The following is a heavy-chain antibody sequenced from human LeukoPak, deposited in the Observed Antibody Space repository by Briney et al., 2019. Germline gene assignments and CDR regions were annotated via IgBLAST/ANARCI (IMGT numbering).Heavy chain of an antibody. CDR3: ARSVEMATNGYWFDP. Sequence: ASVKVSCKASGYTFTSYGISWVRQAPGQGLEWMGWISAYNGNTNYAQKLQGRVTMTTDTSTSTAYMELRSLRSEDTAVYYCARSVEMATNGYWFDPWGQGTLVTVSS. CDR2: ISAYNGNT. V-gene: IGHV1-18*01. CDR1: GYTFTSYG. D-gene: IGHD5-24*01. J-gene: IGHJ5*02.